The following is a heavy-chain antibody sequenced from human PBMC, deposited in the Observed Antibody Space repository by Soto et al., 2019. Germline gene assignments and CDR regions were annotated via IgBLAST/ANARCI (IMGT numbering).Heavy chain of an antibody. D-gene: IGHD3-10*01. CDR3: ARDLGFGEFDY. J-gene: IGHJ4*02. Sequence: QVQLQESGPGLVKPSETLSLTCTVSGGSVSSGSYSWSWIRPPPGQGLEWIGYIYYSGSTNSNPSLKSRVTISVDTSKNQFSLKLSSVTAADTAVYYCARDLGFGEFDYWGQGTLVTVSS. CDR1: GGSVSSGSYS. CDR2: IYYSGST. V-gene: IGHV4-61*01.